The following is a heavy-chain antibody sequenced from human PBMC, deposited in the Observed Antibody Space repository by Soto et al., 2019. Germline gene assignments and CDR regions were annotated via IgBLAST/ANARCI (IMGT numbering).Heavy chain of an antibody. CDR2: IDPSDSYT. CDR1: GYRFTSYW. J-gene: IGHJ4*02. CDR3: ARQNHGGDSTYLDY. D-gene: IGHD2-21*02. V-gene: IGHV5-10-1*01. Sequence: PGESLTISCKGSGYRFTSYWIRLVRQMPGKGLEWMGRIDPSDSYTNYSPSFQGHVTISADRSLNTAYLHFSSLQASDTAIYFCARQNHGGDSTYLDYWGQGALVTVSS.